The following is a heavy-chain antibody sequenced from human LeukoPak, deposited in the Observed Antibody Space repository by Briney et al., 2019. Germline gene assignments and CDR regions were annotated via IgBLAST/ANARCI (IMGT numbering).Heavy chain of an antibody. CDR3: AKRDFLDS. CDR2: IIVSGGNT. V-gene: IGHV3-23*01. D-gene: IGHD3/OR15-3a*01. J-gene: IGHJ4*02. Sequence: GGSLRLSCAASGFTFSRYAMSWVRQAPGKGLEWVATIIVSGGNTYYADSVKGRFTISRDNSKSTLYLQMSSLRPDDTAVYYCAKRDFLDSWGQGTLVTVSS. CDR1: GFTFSRYA.